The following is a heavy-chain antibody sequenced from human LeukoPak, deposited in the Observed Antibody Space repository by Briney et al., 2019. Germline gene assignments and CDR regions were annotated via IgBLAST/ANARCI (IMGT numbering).Heavy chain of an antibody. CDR3: ARDTDHYFDY. J-gene: IGHJ4*02. V-gene: IGHV1-18*01. CDR2: SSPYNGNT. CDR1: GYTFSSYG. Sequence: ASEKVSCKTSGYTFSSYGLTWMRQAPGQGPEWLGWSSPYNGNTNYAQKFQGRVTMTTDTSTNTAYMELRSLRSDDTAVYYCARDTDHYFDYWGQGTLVTVSS. D-gene: IGHD2-8*02.